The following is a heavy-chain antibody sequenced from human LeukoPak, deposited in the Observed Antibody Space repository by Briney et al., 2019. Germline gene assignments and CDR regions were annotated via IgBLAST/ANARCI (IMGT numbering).Heavy chain of an antibody. J-gene: IGHJ4*02. CDR3: AKSPGPTVTTIDY. D-gene: IGHD4-17*01. Sequence: PGGSLRLSCAASGFTFSGYARSWVRQAPGKGLEGVSAISGSGGSTYYADSVKGRFTISRDNSKNTLYLQMNSLRAEDTAVYYCAKSPGPTVTTIDYWGQGTLVTVSS. CDR2: ISGSGGST. V-gene: IGHV3-23*01. CDR1: GFTFSGYA.